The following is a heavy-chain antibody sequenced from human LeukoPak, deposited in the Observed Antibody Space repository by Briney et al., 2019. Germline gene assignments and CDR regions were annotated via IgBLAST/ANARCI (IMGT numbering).Heavy chain of an antibody. V-gene: IGHV4-39*01. CDR3: ARLASYFDF. Sequence: PSETLPLTCTVSGGSISGSSYYWGWIRQPPGKGLEWIGTIYFGGTTYYNPSLKSRVTISGDTSKNQFSLKLNSVTAADTAVYYCARLASYFDFWGQGTLATVSS. J-gene: IGHJ4*02. CDR2: IYFGGTT. CDR1: GGSISGSSYY.